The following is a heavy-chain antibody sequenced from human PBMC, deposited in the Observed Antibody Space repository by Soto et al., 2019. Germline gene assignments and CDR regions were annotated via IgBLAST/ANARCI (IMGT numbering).Heavy chain of an antibody. CDR3: ARGSGNYYYYGLDV. V-gene: IGHV4-59*01. D-gene: IGHD1-26*01. CDR1: GGSISSSY. CDR2: MYDSGST. Sequence: QVQLQESGPGLVKPSETLSLTCTVSGGSISSSYWSWIRQPPGKGLEWIGYMYDSGSTNYNPSLRSRVPIAVDTSKKQFSLKLSSVPAADTAVYYCARGSGNYYYYGLDVWGQGTTVTVSS. J-gene: IGHJ6*02.